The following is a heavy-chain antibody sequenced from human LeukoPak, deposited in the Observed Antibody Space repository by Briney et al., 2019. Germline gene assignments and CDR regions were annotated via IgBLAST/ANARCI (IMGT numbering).Heavy chain of an antibody. Sequence: GGSLRLSCAASGFTFSDYYMSWIRLAPGKGLEWVSYISSSGTTIYYADSVKGRFTISWDNAKNSLYLHMNSLTVEDTAVYYCSRDPRNNDYWGQGTLVTVSS. J-gene: IGHJ4*02. V-gene: IGHV3-11*01. CDR1: GFTFSDYY. CDR3: SRDPRNNDY. CDR2: ISSSGTTI.